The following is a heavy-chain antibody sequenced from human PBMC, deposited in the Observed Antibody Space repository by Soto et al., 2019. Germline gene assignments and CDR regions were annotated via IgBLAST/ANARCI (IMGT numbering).Heavy chain of an antibody. CDR2: VNSDGSIT. CDR3: ATSKGAVVISPYFFDY. CDR1: GFTFDSYW. D-gene: IGHD2-21*01. Sequence: EVRLEESGGGLVQPGGSLRLSCAASGFTFDSYWMYWVRQAPGKGLVWVSRVNSDGSITTYADSVKGRFTISRDNAKNTLSLQMNSLRVEDTAVSYCATSKGAVVISPYFFDYWGQGALVTVSS. J-gene: IGHJ4*02. V-gene: IGHV3-74*01.